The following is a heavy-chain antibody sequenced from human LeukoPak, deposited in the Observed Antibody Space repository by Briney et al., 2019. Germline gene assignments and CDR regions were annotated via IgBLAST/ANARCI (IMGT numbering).Heavy chain of an antibody. CDR2: ISYDGSNK. J-gene: IGHJ1*01. D-gene: IGHD1-7*01. Sequence: PGGSLRLSCAASGLTFSSYAMHWVRQAPGKGLEWLAVISYDGSNKYFADSVEGRLVVSRDNSNNTLYLHMNTLRPDDTGIYYCAAYHASGTFGYFQHWGQGTLVTVSS. CDR1: GLTFSSYA. CDR3: AAYHASGTFGYFQH. V-gene: IGHV3-30*09.